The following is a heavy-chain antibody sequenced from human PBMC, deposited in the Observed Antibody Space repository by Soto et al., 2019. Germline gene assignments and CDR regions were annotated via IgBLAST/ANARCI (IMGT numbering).Heavy chain of an antibody. Sequence: QLQLQESGPGLVKPSETLSLTCTVSRGSISSGTNYWAWIRQPPGKGLEWIANIYYSGSTFYNPSLTSRVTISLDTSKTQFSLKLRSVTAADTAVYYCARHEAGWYFDSWGQGTLVTVSS. D-gene: IGHD6-25*01. J-gene: IGHJ4*02. V-gene: IGHV4-39*01. CDR3: ARHEAGWYFDS. CDR2: IYYSGST. CDR1: RGSISSGTNY.